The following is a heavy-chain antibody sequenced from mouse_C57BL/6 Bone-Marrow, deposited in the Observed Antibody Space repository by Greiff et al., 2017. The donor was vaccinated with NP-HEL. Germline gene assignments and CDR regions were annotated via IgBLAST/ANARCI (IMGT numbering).Heavy chain of an antibody. J-gene: IGHJ1*03. Sequence: VQLQQSGAELVKPGASVKLSCKASGYTFTEYTIHWVKQRPGQGLEWIGWFYPGSGSIQYNEKFKDKATLTADKSSSTAYMELSRLTSEYSAVYFCARDDKAATIVTSSSYLDVWGTGTTVTVSS. CDR1: GYTFTEYT. D-gene: IGHD2-2*01. CDR3: ARDDKAATIVTSSSYLDV. V-gene: IGHV1-62-2*01. CDR2: FYPGSGSI.